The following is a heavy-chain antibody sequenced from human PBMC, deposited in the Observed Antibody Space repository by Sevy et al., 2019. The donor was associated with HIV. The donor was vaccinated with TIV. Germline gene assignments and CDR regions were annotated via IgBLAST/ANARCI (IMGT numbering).Heavy chain of an antibody. CDR2: FDPEDGET. V-gene: IGHV1-24*01. J-gene: IGHJ4*02. CDR3: ATTKDYYDSSGYPFDY. D-gene: IGHD3-22*01. CDR1: GSTLTKLS. Sequence: ASVKVSCKVSGSTLTKLSMHWVRQVPGKGLEWMVSFDPEDGETIYARKFQGRVTMTEDTSTDTAYMELNSLRSDDTAVYYCATTKDYYDSSGYPFDYWGQGTQVTVSS.